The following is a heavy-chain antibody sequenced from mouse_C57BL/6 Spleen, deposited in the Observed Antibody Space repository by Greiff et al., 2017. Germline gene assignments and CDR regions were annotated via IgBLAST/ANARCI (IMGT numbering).Heavy chain of an antibody. CDR3: ARDYYGSSYWYFDV. D-gene: IGHD1-1*01. CDR2: IDPNSGGT. CDR1: GYTFTSYW. J-gene: IGHJ1*03. Sequence: QVHVKQPGAELVKPGASVKLSCKASGYTFTSYWMHWVKPRPGRGLAWIGRIDPNSGGTKYNEKFKSKATLTVDKPSSTAYMQLSSLTSADSAVYYCARDYYGSSYWYFDVWGTGTTVTVSS. V-gene: IGHV1-72*01.